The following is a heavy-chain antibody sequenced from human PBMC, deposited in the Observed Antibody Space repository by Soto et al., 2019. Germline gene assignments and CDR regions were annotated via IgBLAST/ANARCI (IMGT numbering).Heavy chain of an antibody. CDR3: ARDRVMLTFGGASEEWGIDS. Sequence: SETLSLTCTVSGDSITSGVHYWSWIRQLPGKGLEWIGYIFYSGPTYYNPSLKSRVTISVDTSKNQFSLKLNSVTAADTAVYYSARDRVMLTFGGASEEWGIDSWGQGTLVTVSS. CDR2: IFYSGPT. CDR1: GDSITSGVHY. V-gene: IGHV4-31*03. D-gene: IGHD3-16*01. J-gene: IGHJ4*02.